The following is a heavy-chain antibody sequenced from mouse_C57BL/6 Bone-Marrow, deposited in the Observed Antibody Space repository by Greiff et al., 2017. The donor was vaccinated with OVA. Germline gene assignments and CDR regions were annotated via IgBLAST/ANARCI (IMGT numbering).Heavy chain of an antibody. D-gene: IGHD1-1*01. J-gene: IGHJ4*01. CDR2: ISNGGGST. CDR3: ARHGGYYYGSIPFTYAMDY. Sequence: EVKVEESGGGLVQPGGSLKLSCAASGFTFSDYYMYWVRQTPEKRLEWVAYISNGGGSTYYPDTVKGRFTISRDNAKNTLYLQMSRLKSEDTAMYYCARHGGYYYGSIPFTYAMDYWGQGTSVTVSS. CDR1: GFTFSDYY. V-gene: IGHV5-12*01.